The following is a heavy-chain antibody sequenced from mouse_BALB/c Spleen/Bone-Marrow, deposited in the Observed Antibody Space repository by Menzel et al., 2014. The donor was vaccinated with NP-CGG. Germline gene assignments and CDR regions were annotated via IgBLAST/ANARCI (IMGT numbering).Heavy chain of an antibody. D-gene: IGHD2-4*01. CDR1: GFNIKDTY. CDR2: IDPANGNT. CDR3: ARFPCDYGGGDG. Sequence: EVKLVESGAELVKPGASVKLSCTASGFNIKDTYMHWVKQRPEQGLEWIGRIDPANGNTKYDPKFQGKATITADTSSNAAYLQLSSLASEDTAGYCCARFPCDYGGGDGWGGGTTLTVSS. J-gene: IGHJ1*01. V-gene: IGHV14-3*02.